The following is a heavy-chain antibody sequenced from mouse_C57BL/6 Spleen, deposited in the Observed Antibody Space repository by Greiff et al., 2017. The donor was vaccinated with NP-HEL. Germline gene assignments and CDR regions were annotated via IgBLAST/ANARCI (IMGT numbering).Heavy chain of an antibody. V-gene: IGHV1-50*01. D-gene: IGHD2-12*01. J-gene: IGHJ4*01. Sequence: QVQLPHHGAYLFKPGASVKLSCKASGYTFTSYWMQWVKQRPGQGLEWIGEIDPSDSYTNYNQKFKGKATLTVDTSSSTAYMQLSSLTSEDSAVYYCARKGKLPSYAMDYWGQGTSVTVSS. CDR3: ARKGKLPSYAMDY. CDR1: GYTFTSYW. CDR2: IDPSDSYT.